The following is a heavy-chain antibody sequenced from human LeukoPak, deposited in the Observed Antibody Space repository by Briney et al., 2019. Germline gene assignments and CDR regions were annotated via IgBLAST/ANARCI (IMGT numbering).Heavy chain of an antibody. Sequence: ASVRVSSKASGYTFTIYGIRWVRQAPGQGVERMGWISAYNGNTNYAQKLQGRVTITTDTSTSTAYMELRSLRSDDTAVYYCARVGYYYDSSGYDNWFDHWGQGTLVTVSS. CDR2: ISAYNGNT. CDR3: ARVGYYYDSSGYDNWFDH. D-gene: IGHD3-22*01. V-gene: IGHV1-18*01. CDR1: GYTFTIYG. J-gene: IGHJ5*02.